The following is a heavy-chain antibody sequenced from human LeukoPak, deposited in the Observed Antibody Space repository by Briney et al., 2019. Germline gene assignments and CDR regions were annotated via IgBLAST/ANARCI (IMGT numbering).Heavy chain of an antibody. Sequence: ASVKVSCKASGYTFTSYDINWLRQASGQGLEWMGWMNPNSGNTGYAQKFQGRFTMTWDTSITTAYMELTSLRSEDTAMYYCARDWGIQQWPPSYFDYWGQGTLVTVSS. CDR3: ARDWGIQQWPPSYFDY. CDR1: GYTFTSYD. D-gene: IGHD5-18*01. V-gene: IGHV1-8*01. CDR2: MNPNSGNT. J-gene: IGHJ4*02.